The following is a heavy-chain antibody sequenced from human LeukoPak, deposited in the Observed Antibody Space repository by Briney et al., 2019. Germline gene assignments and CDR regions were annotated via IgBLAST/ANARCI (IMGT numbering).Heavy chain of an antibody. CDR1: GYTFTGYY. J-gene: IGHJ4*02. CDR2: INPNSGGT. Sequence: ASVKVSCKASGYTFTGYYMHWVRQAPGQGLEWMGWINPNSGGTNYAQKFQGWVTMTRVTSISTAYMELSRLRSDDTAVYYCARSDFYCSGGSCYRYYFDYWGQGTLVTVSS. D-gene: IGHD2-15*01. V-gene: IGHV1-2*04. CDR3: ARSDFYCSGGSCYRYYFDY.